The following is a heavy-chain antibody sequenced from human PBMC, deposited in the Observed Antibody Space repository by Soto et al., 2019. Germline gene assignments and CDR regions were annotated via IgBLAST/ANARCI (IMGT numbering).Heavy chain of an antibody. V-gene: IGHV4-31*03. J-gene: IGHJ4*02. Sequence: PSETLSLTCCVADGSISSGGYYWSWISQHPGKGLEWIGYIYYSGSTYYNPSLKSRVTISVDTSKNQFSLKLSSVTAADTAVYYCAREPSIWGQGTLVTVSS. CDR2: IYYSGST. CDR1: DGSISSGGYY. CDR3: AREPSI.